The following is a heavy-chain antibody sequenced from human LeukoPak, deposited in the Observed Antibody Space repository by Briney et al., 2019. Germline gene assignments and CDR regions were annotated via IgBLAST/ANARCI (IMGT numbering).Heavy chain of an antibody. CDR3: AKTTTTGWK. Sequence: GGSLRLSCEASGLTLSGYWMHWVRQAPGKGLEWVSSINSNSRYIYYADSVKGRFTISRDNAKNSLYLQMNSLRAEDTAVYYCAKTTTTGWKWGQGTLVTVSS. J-gene: IGHJ4*02. CDR1: GLTLSGYW. CDR2: INSNSRYI. V-gene: IGHV3-21*01. D-gene: IGHD6-19*01.